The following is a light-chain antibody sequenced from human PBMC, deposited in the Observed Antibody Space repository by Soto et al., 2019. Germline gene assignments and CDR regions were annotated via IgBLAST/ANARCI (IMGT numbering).Light chain of an antibody. CDR2: DNS. CDR3: QSFDSSLNERV. J-gene: IGLJ3*02. V-gene: IGLV1-40*01. CDR1: SSNIGAGSA. Sequence: QSVLTQPPSVSGAPGQRVTISCTGSSSNIGAGSAVHWYQQLPGTAPKLLIYDNSDRSSGVPDRFSGSKSGTSASLAITGLQAEDEADYYCQSFDSSLNERVFGGGTQLTVL.